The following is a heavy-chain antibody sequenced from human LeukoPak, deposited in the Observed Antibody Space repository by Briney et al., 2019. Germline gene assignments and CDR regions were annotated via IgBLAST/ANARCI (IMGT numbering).Heavy chain of an antibody. CDR1: GFTFSSYA. D-gene: IGHD4-17*01. V-gene: IGHV3-23*01. Sequence: GGSLGLSCAAAGFTFSSYAMSWVRQAPGKGLEWVSAISGSGGSTYYADSVKGRFTISRDNSKNTLYLQMNSLRAEDTAVYYCAKIPTSGPYGDHSGHFDYWGQGTLVTVSS. J-gene: IGHJ4*02. CDR2: ISGSGGST. CDR3: AKIPTSGPYGDHSGHFDY.